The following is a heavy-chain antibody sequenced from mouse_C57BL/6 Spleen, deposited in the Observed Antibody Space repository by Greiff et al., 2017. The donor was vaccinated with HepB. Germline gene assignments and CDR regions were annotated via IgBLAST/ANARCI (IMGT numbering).Heavy chain of an antibody. V-gene: IGHV1-52*01. CDR3: ARGSSYPRWYFDV. J-gene: IGHJ1*03. CDR1: GYTFTSYW. D-gene: IGHD1-1*01. CDR2: IDPSDSET. Sequence: QVQLQQPGAELVRPGSSVKLSCKASGYTFTSYWMHWVKQRPIQGLEWIGNIDPSDSETHYNQKFKDKATLTVDKSSSTAYMQLSSLKSEDSAVYYCARGSSYPRWYFDVWGTGTTVTVSS.